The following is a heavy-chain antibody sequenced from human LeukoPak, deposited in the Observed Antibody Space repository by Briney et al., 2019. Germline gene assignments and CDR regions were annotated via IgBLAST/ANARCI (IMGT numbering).Heavy chain of an antibody. CDR1: GGSFSGYY. D-gene: IGHD3-22*01. CDR2: INHSGST. J-gene: IGHJ5*02. V-gene: IGHV4-34*01. Sequence: SETLSLTCAVYGGSFSGYYWSWIRQPPGKGLEWIGEINHSGSTNYNPSLKSRVTISVDTSKNQFSLKLSSVTAADTAVYYCATEYYDSSGNWFDPWGQGTLVTVSS. CDR3: ATEYYDSSGNWFDP.